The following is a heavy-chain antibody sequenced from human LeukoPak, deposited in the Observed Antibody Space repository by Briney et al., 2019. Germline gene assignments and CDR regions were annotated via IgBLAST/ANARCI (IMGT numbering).Heavy chain of an antibody. CDR2: IYYSGST. J-gene: IGHJ4*02. CDR3: ARGLAAAGTSYFDY. Sequence: PSETLSLTCTVSGGSINSYYWSWIRQPPGKGLEWIGYIYYSGSTNYNPSLKSRVTISVDTSKNQFSLELSSVTAADTAVYYCARGLAAAGTSYFDYWGQGTLVTVSS. V-gene: IGHV4-59*01. CDR1: GGSINSYY. D-gene: IGHD6-13*01.